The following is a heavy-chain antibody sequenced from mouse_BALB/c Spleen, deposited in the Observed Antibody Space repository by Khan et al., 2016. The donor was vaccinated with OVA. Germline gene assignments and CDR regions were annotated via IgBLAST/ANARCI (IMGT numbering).Heavy chain of an antibody. D-gene: IGHD1-1*01. CDR1: GYSFTGYF. CDR3: TRIYRSDFDY. CDR2: INPYIGET. V-gene: IGHV1-20*02. Sequence: VQLKQSGPELVRPGASVKISCKASGYSFTGYFMNWVMQSHGKSLEWIGRINPYIGETFYNQRFKDKVTLTVDESSSTAHMQLRRLASEDSAVYYCTRIYRSDFDYWGQGTTLTVSS. J-gene: IGHJ2*01.